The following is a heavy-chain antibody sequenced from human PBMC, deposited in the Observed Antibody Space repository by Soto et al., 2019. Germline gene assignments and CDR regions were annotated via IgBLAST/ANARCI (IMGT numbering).Heavy chain of an antibody. Sequence: EVQLVESGGGLVQPGGSLRLSCAASGFTFSSYSMNWVRQAPGKGLEWVSYISSSSSTMYYADSVRGRFTISRDNAKNSLYLQMNSLRAEDTAVHYCAIPGSGSRYWGQGTLVTVSS. J-gene: IGHJ4*02. CDR1: GFTFSSYS. CDR3: AIPGSGSRY. CDR2: ISSSSSTM. D-gene: IGHD3-10*01. V-gene: IGHV3-48*01.